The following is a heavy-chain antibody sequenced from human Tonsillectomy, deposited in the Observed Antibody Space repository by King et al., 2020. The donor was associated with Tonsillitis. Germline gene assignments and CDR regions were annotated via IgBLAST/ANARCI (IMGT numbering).Heavy chain of an antibody. Sequence: VQLVESGGGLVQPGGSLRLSCAASGFTFSSYAMSWVRQAPGKGLEWVSAISGSGGSTYYADSVKGRFTISRDNSKNTLYLQMNSLRAEDTAVYYCANYPRTPTSMVRGVKGAGSSPDKNFDYWGQGTLVTVSS. CDR1: GFTFSSYA. D-gene: IGHD3-10*01. CDR2: ISGSGGST. V-gene: IGHV3-23*04. CDR3: ANYPRTPTSMVRGVKGAGSSPDKNFDY. J-gene: IGHJ4*02.